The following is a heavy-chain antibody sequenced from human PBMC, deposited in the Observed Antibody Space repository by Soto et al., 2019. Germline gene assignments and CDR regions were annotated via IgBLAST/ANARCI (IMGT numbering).Heavy chain of an antibody. CDR1: GFTFINHA. CDR2: ISGGGDAT. V-gene: IGHV3-23*01. CDR3: ARKILGSTSRPNYWYFDL. Sequence: EVQLLESGGGLVQPGGSLRLSCAGSGFTFINHAMNWVRRAPGKGLEWVSSISGGGDATFFGDSVRGRFTISRDNSKNTVTRQMNSLGVDDTAVYYCARKILGSTSRPNYWYFDLWGRGTLVTVSS. D-gene: IGHD2-2*01. J-gene: IGHJ2*01.